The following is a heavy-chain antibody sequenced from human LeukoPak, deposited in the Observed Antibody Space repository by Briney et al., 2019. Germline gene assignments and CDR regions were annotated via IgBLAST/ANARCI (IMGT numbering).Heavy chain of an antibody. Sequence: PGGSLRLSCAASGFTFSDHAMSWVRQAPGKGLEWVSAIRGTGTTTFYAASVKCRFTISRDNSKNTADLQMNSLRAEDTAVYYCAKVSWLGTLPSYHFDSWGQGTQVTVSS. CDR1: GFTFSDHA. CDR2: IRGTGTTT. J-gene: IGHJ4*02. V-gene: IGHV3-23*01. CDR3: AKVSWLGTLPSYHFDS. D-gene: IGHD6-19*01.